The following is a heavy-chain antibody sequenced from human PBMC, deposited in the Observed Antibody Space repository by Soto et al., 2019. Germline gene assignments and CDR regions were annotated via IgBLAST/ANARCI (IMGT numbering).Heavy chain of an antibody. Sequence: QVQLQQSGAGLLKPSETLSLTCAVYGESFSGYIWTWIRQTPGKGLHWIGQINHSGSASYNPSLKSRVTRSVHTSNSQFSLELSSVTAADTAVYYCARGLITGSHYSGGWYYFDSWGQGTQVTVSS. CDR3: ARGLITGSHYSGGWYYFDS. CDR1: GESFSGYI. J-gene: IGHJ4*02. CDR2: INHSGSA. V-gene: IGHV4-34*01. D-gene: IGHD6-19*01.